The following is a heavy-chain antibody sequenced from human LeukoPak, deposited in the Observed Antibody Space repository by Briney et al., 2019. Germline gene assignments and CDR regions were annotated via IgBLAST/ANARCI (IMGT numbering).Heavy chain of an antibody. Sequence: GGSLRLSCSASGFTFITYPLHWVRQAPGKGLEYVSSITSTGGDTYYADSVKGRFTIFRDNFKNMLFLQMSSLRAEDTAVYYCVKGGNFDYWGQGTLVTVPS. CDR3: VKGGNFDY. J-gene: IGHJ4*02. V-gene: IGHV3-64D*06. D-gene: IGHD2/OR15-2a*01. CDR2: ITSTGGDT. CDR1: GFTFITYP.